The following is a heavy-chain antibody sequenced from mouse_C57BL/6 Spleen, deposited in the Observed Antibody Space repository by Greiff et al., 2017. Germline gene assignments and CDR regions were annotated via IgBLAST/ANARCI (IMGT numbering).Heavy chain of an antibody. V-gene: IGHV1-82*01. J-gene: IGHJ2*01. Sequence: QVQLQQSGPELVKPGASVKISCKASGYAFSSSWMNWVKQRPGKGLEWIGRIYPGDGDTNYNGKFKGKATLTADKSSSTAYMQLSSLTSEDSAVYFCARHTGYFDYWGQGTTLTVSS. CDR1: GYAFSSSW. CDR2: IYPGDGDT. CDR3: ARHTGYFDY.